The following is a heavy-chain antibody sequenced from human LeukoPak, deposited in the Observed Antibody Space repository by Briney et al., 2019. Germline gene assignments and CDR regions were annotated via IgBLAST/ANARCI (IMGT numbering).Heavy chain of an antibody. CDR2: IHRSGST. J-gene: IGHJ4*02. V-gene: IGHV4-4*02. CDR1: GGSISSSTW. Sequence: SGTLSLTCAVSGGSISSSTWWSWVRQPPGKGLEWIGEIHRSGSTYYNPSLESRLTMSLDKSKNQFSLNLYSMAAADTAVYFCARAGGYGLIDYWGQGTMVTVSS. D-gene: IGHD5-18*01. CDR3: ARAGGYGLIDY.